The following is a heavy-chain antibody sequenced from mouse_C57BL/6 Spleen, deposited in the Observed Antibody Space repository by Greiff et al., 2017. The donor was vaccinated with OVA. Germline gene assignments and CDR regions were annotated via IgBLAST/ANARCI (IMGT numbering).Heavy chain of an antibody. J-gene: IGHJ2*01. CDR3: ARGRGDVDY. CDR1: GYTFTSYW. D-gene: IGHD3-3*01. CDR2: IDPSDSYT. Sequence: QVQLQQPGAELVMPGASVKLSCKASGYTFTSYWMHWVKQRPGQGLEWIGAIDPSDSYTNYNQKFKGKSTLTVDKSSSTAYMQLSSLTSEDSAVYYCARGRGDVDYWGQGTTLTVSS. V-gene: IGHV1-69*01.